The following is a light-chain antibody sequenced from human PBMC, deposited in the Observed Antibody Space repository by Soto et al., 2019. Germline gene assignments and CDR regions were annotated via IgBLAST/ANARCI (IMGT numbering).Light chain of an antibody. CDR3: QQYGSSWT. CDR2: GAS. J-gene: IGKJ1*01. V-gene: IGKV3-20*01. Sequence: ELLLTQSPGTLALSPGERATLSCRASQSVSSSYLAWYQQKPGQAPSLLIYGASSRATGIPDRLSGSGSGTDFTITISRLEPEYFAVYYCQQYGSSWTFGQGTKVDIK. CDR1: QSVSSSY.